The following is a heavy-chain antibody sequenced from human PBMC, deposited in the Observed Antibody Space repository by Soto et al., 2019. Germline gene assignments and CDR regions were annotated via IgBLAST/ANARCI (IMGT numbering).Heavy chain of an antibody. CDR2: IGRRSDI. Sequence: PGGSLRLSCEASGFSFSTYSMHWVRQAPGKGLEWVSSIGRRSDIYYADSVKGRFTISRDNAKNSVSPQMSSLRDEDTAAYYCGTEATAWQLAYGLDNWGQGTTVTVSS. V-gene: IGHV3-21*01. D-gene: IGHD6-6*01. CDR1: GFSFSTYS. CDR3: GTEATAWQLAYGLDN. J-gene: IGHJ6*02.